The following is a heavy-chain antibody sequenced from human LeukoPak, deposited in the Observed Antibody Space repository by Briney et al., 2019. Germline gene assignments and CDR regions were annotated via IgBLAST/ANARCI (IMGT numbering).Heavy chain of an antibody. CDR3: ARWVVGAPRFDP. J-gene: IGHJ5*02. V-gene: IGHV1-69*13. CDR2: IIPIFGTA. Sequence: SVKVSCKASGGTFSSYAISWVRQAPGQGLEWMGGIIPIFGTANYAQRFQGRVTITADESTSTAYMELSSLRSEDTAVYYCARWVVGAPRFDPWGQGTLVTVSS. CDR1: GGTFSSYA. D-gene: IGHD1-26*01.